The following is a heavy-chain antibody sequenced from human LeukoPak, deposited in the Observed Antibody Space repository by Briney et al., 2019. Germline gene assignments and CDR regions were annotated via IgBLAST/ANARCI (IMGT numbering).Heavy chain of an antibody. D-gene: IGHD5-24*01. CDR3: ARDFSGDGYNLSGY. V-gene: IGHV4-30-2*01. CDR1: GDSISSGGYY. CDR2: IYHSGSA. J-gene: IGHJ4*02. Sequence: TLSLTCTVSGDSISSGGYYWSWIRQPPGKGLEWIGYIYHSGSAYYNPSLKSRVTISIDRSKNQFSPKLSSVTAADTAVYYCARDFSGDGYNLSGYWGQGTLVTVSS.